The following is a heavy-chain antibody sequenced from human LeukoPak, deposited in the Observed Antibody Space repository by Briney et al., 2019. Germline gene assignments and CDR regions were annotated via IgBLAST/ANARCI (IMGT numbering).Heavy chain of an antibody. CDR3: ARDRGWLLRWFDP. J-gene: IGHJ5*02. V-gene: IGHV1-2*02. CDR1: GYTFTNFY. Sequence: ASVKVSCKASGYTFTNFYMHWVRQAPGQGLEWMGWINPNSGGTKYAQKFQGRVTMTKDTSISTAYMELSTLRSDDTAVYYCARDRGWLLRWFDPWGKGTLVTVSS. CDR2: INPNSGGT. D-gene: IGHD5-12*01.